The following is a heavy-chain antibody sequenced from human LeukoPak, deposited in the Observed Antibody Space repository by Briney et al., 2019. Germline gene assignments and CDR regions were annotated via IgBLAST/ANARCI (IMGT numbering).Heavy chain of an antibody. CDR3: ARESREEMATVEE. V-gene: IGHV3-30*02. J-gene: IGHJ3*01. CDR1: GFTFSSYG. Sequence: GGSLRLSCAASGFTFSSYGMHWVRQAPGKGLEWVAFIRYDGSNKYYADSVKGRFTISRDNSKNTLYLQMNSLRAEDTAVYYCARESREEMATVEEWGQGTMVTVSS. D-gene: IGHD5-24*01. CDR2: IRYDGSNK.